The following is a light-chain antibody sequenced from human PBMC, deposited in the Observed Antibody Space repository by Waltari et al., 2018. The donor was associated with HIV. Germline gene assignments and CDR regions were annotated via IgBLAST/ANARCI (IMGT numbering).Light chain of an antibody. J-gene: IGKJ4*01. CDR1: QGIGNW. Sequence: DIQMTQSPSSVSASVGDRVTITCRASQGIGNWLAWYQKKPGKAPKLLISAASSLQTGVPSRFSGSGSGTDFTLTISSLQHEDFATYYCQQASRFPLTFGGGTKVEIK. CDR3: QQASRFPLT. CDR2: AAS. V-gene: IGKV1D-12*01.